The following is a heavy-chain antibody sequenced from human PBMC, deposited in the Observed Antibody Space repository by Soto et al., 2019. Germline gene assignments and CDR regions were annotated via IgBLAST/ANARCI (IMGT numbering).Heavy chain of an antibody. CDR3: ARDAMTFGGGALGFAFDI. Sequence: SVKVSCKASGGPFSSYAISWVRQAPGQGLEWMGGIIPIFGTANYAQKFQGRVTITADESTSTAYMELSSLRSEDTAVYYCARDAMTFGGGALGFAFDIWGQGTMVTVSS. V-gene: IGHV1-69*13. D-gene: IGHD3-16*01. J-gene: IGHJ3*02. CDR1: GGPFSSYA. CDR2: IIPIFGTA.